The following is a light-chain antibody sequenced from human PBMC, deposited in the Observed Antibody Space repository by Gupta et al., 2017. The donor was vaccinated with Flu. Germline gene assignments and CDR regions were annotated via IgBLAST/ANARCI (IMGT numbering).Light chain of an antibody. Sequence: VTISCSGSSSNIVNNYVSWYRQFPRTAPKRLIDDDDKRSSGIPDRFSASKPGTSATLGITGLQTGDEADDYCGKWDNSLSGWVFGGGTKLTVL. CDR1: SSNIVNNY. CDR3: GKWDNSLSGWV. V-gene: IGLV1-51*02. CDR2: DDD. J-gene: IGLJ3*02.